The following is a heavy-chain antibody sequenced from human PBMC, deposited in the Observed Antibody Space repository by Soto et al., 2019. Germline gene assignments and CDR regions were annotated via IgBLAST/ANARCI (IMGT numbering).Heavy chain of an antibody. D-gene: IGHD3-22*01. J-gene: IGHJ4*02. CDR2: INHSGST. CDR1: GGSFSGYY. Sequence: SETLSLTCAVYGGSFSGYYWSWIRQPPGKGLEWIGEINHSGSTNYNPSLKSRVTISVDTSKNQFSLKLSSVTAADTAVYYCARGDTTGYYDSSGYYFDYWGQGTLVTVSS. V-gene: IGHV4-34*01. CDR3: ARGDTTGYYDSSGYYFDY.